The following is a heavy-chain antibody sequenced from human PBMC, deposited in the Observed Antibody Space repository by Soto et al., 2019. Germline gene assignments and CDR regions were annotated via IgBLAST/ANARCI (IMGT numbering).Heavy chain of an antibody. CDR3: ATGPSGAFDI. J-gene: IGHJ3*02. CDR2: ISSSGKTT. V-gene: IGHV3-48*02. CDR1: GLTFSSYS. D-gene: IGHD3-10*01. Sequence: DVQLVESGGGLVQRGGSLRLSCAASGLTFSSYSMNWVRQAPGKGLEWVSYISSSGKTTYNADSVKGRFTISRGNAKNSLYLQMNSLRDEDTAVYYCATGPSGAFDIWGQGTMVTVSS.